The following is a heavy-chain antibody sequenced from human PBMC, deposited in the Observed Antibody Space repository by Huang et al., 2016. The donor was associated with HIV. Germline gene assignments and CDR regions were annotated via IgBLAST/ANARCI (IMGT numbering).Heavy chain of an antibody. CDR1: GGSITSHY. D-gene: IGHD3-22*01. V-gene: IGHV4-59*11. Sequence: QVRLQESGPGLVKPSETLSLTCSVSGGSITSHYWSWIRPPPGKGLEWMGSIHSSGSTTYNPSFKRRFTISVDTSKNQFSLKVNSVTAVDTAVYFCARDADYFDSSGLFDHWGQGTLVTVSS. CDR3: ARDADYFDSSGLFDH. J-gene: IGHJ4*02. CDR2: IHSSGST.